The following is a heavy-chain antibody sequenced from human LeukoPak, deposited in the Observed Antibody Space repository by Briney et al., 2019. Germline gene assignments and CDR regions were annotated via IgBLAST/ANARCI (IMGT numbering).Heavy chain of an antibody. Sequence: ASVKVSCKPSGNTFTGHYIHWVRQAPGQGLEWMGWINHNSGATDYALKFQGRVTMTSDTSISTAYVELSRLRSDDTAVYYCASQVLTDYYFDFWDQGTLLTVSS. CDR3: ASQVLTDYYFDF. D-gene: IGHD2-21*02. V-gene: IGHV1-2*02. CDR1: GNTFTGHY. J-gene: IGHJ4*02. CDR2: INHNSGAT.